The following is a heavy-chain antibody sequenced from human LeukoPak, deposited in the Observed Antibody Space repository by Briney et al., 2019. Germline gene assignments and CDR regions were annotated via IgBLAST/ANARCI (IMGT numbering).Heavy chain of an antibody. Sequence: ASVKVSCKASGYTFTGYYMHWVRQAPGQGLEWMGWINPNSGGTNYAQKFQGRVTMTRDTSTSTVYMELSSLRSEDTAVYYCARDKTVGATKNYYYGMDVWGQGTTVTVSS. V-gene: IGHV1-2*02. D-gene: IGHD1-26*01. CDR2: INPNSGGT. J-gene: IGHJ6*02. CDR1: GYTFTGYY. CDR3: ARDKTVGATKNYYYGMDV.